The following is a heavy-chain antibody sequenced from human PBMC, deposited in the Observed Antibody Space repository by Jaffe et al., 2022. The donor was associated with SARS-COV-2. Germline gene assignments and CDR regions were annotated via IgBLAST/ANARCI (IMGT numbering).Heavy chain of an antibody. Sequence: EVQLLESGGGLVQPGGSLRLSCAASGFAFSSHAMSWVRQAPGKGLEWVSAISGSASSTYYADSVKGRFTISRDNFKNTLYLQMNTLRADDTAVYYCAEDLAGYLPSWGQGTLVSVSS. CDR2: ISGSASST. CDR3: AEDLAGYLPS. V-gene: IGHV3-23*01. J-gene: IGHJ5*02. D-gene: IGHD5-12*01. CDR1: GFAFSSHA.